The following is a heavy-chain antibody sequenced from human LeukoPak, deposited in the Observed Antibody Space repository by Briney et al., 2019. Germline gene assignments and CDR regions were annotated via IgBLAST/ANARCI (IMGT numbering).Heavy chain of an antibody. CDR1: GFTLSDYY. J-gene: IGHJ4*02. CDR2: ISKSGSTI. Sequence: PGGSLRLSCAASGFTLSDYYMSWFRQAPGQGPECISYISKSGSTIYYADSVKGRFTISRDNAKDSLYVQMNSLRAEDTAVYYCARVRGSYAFDYWGQGTLVTVSS. V-gene: IGHV3-11*01. CDR3: ARVRGSYAFDY. D-gene: IGHD1-26*01.